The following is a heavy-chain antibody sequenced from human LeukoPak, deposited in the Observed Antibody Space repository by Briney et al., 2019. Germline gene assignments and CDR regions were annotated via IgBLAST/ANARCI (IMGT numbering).Heavy chain of an antibody. CDR3: ARQQISFFGVVQNWFDP. CDR2: INHSGSA. V-gene: IGHV4-34*01. Sequence: SETLSLTCAVYGGSFSGYYWSWIRQPPGKELEWIGEINHSGSANYNPSLKSRVTISIDTSKDQFFLTLRSVTAADTAVYYCARQQISFFGVVQNWFDPWGQGTLVTVSS. CDR1: GGSFSGYY. J-gene: IGHJ5*02. D-gene: IGHD3-3*01.